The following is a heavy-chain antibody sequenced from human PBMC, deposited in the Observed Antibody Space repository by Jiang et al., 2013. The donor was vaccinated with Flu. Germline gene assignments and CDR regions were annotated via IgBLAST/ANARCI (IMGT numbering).Heavy chain of an antibody. D-gene: IGHD3-22*01. CDR3: ARLSDFHYYDSSGSDAFDI. Sequence: SQTLSLTCAISGDSVSSNSAAWNWIRQSPSRGLEWLGRTYYRSKWYNDYAVSVKSRITINPDTSKNQFSLQLNSVTPEDTAVYYCARLSDFHYYDSSGSDAFDIWGQGTMVTVSS. V-gene: IGHV6-1*01. CDR2: TYYRSKWYN. J-gene: IGHJ3*02. CDR1: GDSVSSNSAA.